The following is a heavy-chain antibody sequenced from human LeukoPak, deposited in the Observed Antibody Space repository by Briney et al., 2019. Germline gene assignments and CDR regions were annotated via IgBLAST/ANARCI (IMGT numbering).Heavy chain of an antibody. Sequence: SETLSLTCTVSGGSISSTNYYWGWIRQPPGKGLVWIGTIYYSGSTYYNPSLKSRVTISIDMSSNQFSLKLSSVTAADTAVYYCARDPDHGNAFDIWGQGTMATAS. CDR1: GGSISSTNYY. CDR3: ARDPDHGNAFDI. V-gene: IGHV4-39*07. J-gene: IGHJ3*02. CDR2: IYYSGST. D-gene: IGHD1-14*01.